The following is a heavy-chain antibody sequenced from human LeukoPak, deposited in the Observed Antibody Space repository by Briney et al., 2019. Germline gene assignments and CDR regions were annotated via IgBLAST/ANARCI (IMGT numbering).Heavy chain of an antibody. CDR2: ISGSGGST. Sequence: GGSLRLSCAASGFTFSSYAMSWVRQAPGKGLEWVSAISGSGGSTYYADSVKGRFTISRDNSKNTLYLQMNSLRAEDTAVYYCAKNGITMMVVVTDNYDYWGQGTLVTVSS. CDR3: AKNGITMMVVVTDNYDY. V-gene: IGHV3-23*01. D-gene: IGHD3-22*01. CDR1: GFTFSSYA. J-gene: IGHJ4*02.